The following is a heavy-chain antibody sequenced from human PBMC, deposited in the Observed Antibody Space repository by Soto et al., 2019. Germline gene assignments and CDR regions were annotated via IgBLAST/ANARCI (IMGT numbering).Heavy chain of an antibody. D-gene: IGHD6-13*01. V-gene: IGHV3-30*18. Sequence: QVQLVESGGGVVQPGRSLRLSCAASGFTFSSYGMDWVRQAPGKGLEWVALIWYDGSNKHYADSVKGRFTISRDNSKNTLYLQMNSLRAEDTAVYYCAKGGVREAAGSSPPDYWGQGTLVTVSS. CDR2: IWYDGSNK. J-gene: IGHJ4*02. CDR1: GFTFSSYG. CDR3: AKGGVREAAGSSPPDY.